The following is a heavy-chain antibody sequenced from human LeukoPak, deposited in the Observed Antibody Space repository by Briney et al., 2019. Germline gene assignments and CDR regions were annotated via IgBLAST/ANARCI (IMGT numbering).Heavy chain of an antibody. CDR2: IYTTGGT. J-gene: IGHJ3*01. CDR1: GGSISSSSYY. V-gene: IGHV4-39*07. Sequence: SETLSLTCTVSGGSISSSSYYWGWIRQPPGKGLEWIGRIYTTGGTNYNPSLKSRVTMSVDTSKNQFSLKLTSVTAADTAVYYCARDGGKIWGQGTMVIVSS. D-gene: IGHD3-16*01. CDR3: ARDGGKI.